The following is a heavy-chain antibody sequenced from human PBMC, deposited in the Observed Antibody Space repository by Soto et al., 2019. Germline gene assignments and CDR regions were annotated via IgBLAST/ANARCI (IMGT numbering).Heavy chain of an antibody. CDR3: ARADSVVVPAALYYYYYMDV. V-gene: IGHV1-2*04. J-gene: IGHJ6*03. Sequence: GASVKVSCKASGYTFTGYYMHWVRQAPGQGLEWMGWINPNSGGTNYAQKFQGWVTMTRDTSISTAYMELSRLRSDDTAVYYCARADSVVVPAALYYYYYMDVWGKGTTVTVSS. D-gene: IGHD2-2*01. CDR2: INPNSGGT. CDR1: GYTFTGYY.